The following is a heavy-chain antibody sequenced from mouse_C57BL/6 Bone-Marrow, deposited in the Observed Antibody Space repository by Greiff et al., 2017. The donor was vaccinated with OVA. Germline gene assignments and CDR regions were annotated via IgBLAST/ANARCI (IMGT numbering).Heavy chain of an antibody. V-gene: IGHV1-82*01. CDR2: IYPGDGDT. Sequence: VQVVESGPELVKPGASVKISCKASGYAFSSSWMNWVKQRPGKGLEWIGRIYPGDGDTNYNGKFKGKATLTADKSSSTAYMQLSSLTSEDSAVYFCARSWLLPYWYFDVWGTGTTVTVSS. CDR3: ARSWLLPYWYFDV. J-gene: IGHJ1*03. D-gene: IGHD2-3*01. CDR1: GYAFSSSW.